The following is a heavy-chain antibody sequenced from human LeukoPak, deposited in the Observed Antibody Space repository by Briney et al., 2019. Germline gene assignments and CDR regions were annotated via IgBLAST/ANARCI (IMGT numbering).Heavy chain of an antibody. V-gene: IGHV4-4*07. Sequence: PSETLSLTCTVSGGSISSYYWCWIRQPVGKGLEWIGRIQTSGSTNYNPSLKSRVTMSVDTSKNQFSLKLSFVTAADTAVYYCARGSSSSWSAFDYWGQGTLVTVPS. D-gene: IGHD6-13*01. CDR2: IQTSGST. J-gene: IGHJ4*02. CDR1: GGSISSYY. CDR3: ARGSSSSWSAFDY.